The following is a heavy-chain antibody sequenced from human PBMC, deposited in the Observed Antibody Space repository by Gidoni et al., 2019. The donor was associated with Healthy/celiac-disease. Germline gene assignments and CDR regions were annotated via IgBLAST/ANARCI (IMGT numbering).Heavy chain of an antibody. CDR3: ARDVWFGELLYFDY. J-gene: IGHJ4*02. CDR1: GYTVTSYG. CDR2: ISADKGNK. V-gene: IGHV1-18*01. D-gene: IGHD3-10*01. Sequence: QVQLVQSGAEVKKPGASVKVSCKASGYTVTSYGISWVRQAPGQGLEWMGWISADKGNKNHAQKLQGRDTMPTDTSTRTAYMELRSRLSDDTAAYYCARDVWFGELLYFDYWGQGTLVTVSS.